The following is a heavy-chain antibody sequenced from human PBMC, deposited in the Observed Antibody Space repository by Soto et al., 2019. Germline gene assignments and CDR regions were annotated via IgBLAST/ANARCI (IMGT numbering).Heavy chain of an antibody. V-gene: IGHV1-18*01. CDR2: ISAYNGNT. D-gene: IGHD2-15*01. J-gene: IGHJ5*02. CDR1: GYTFTSYG. CDR3: ARIVVVAATSWFDP. Sequence: ASVKVSCKASGYTFTSYGISWARQAPGQGLEWMGWISAYNGNTNYAQKLQGRVTMTTDTSTSTACMELRSLRSDDTAVYYCARIVVVAATSWFDPWGQGTLVTVSS.